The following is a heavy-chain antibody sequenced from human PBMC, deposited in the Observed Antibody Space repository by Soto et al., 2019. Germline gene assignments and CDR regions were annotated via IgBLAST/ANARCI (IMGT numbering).Heavy chain of an antibody. CDR1: GFTFSSYG. D-gene: IGHD6-13*01. Sequence: GESLKISCAASGFTFSSYGMHWVRQAPGKGLEWVAVIWYDGSNKYYADSVKGRFTISRDNSKNTLYLQMNSLRAEDTAVYYCARAPPPLYSSSWYLRHYYYMDVWGKGTTVTVSS. CDR3: ARAPPPLYSSSWYLRHYYYMDV. J-gene: IGHJ6*03. V-gene: IGHV3-33*01. CDR2: IWYDGSNK.